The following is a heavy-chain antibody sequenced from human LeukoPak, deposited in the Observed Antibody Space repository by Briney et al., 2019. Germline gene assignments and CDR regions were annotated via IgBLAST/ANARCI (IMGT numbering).Heavy chain of an antibody. Sequence: SETLSLTCAVYGGSFSGYYWSWIRQPPGKGLEWIGEINHSGSTNYNPSLKSRVTISVDTSKNQFSLKLSSVTAADTAVYYCASLEFDDPSNWFDPWGQGTLVTVSS. J-gene: IGHJ5*02. V-gene: IGHV4-34*01. CDR3: ASLEFDDPSNWFDP. CDR1: GGSFSGYY. CDR2: INHSGST. D-gene: IGHD3-10*01.